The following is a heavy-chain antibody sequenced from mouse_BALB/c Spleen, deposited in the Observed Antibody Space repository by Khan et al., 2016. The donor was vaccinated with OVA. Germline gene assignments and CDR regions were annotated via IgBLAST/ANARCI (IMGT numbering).Heavy chain of an antibody. D-gene: IGHD2-10*01. Sequence: QIQLVQSGPELKKPGETVKISCKASGYTFTNYGMNWVKQSPGKALKWMGWINTYTGEPTYADDFKGRFASSLETSASTAYLQINNLKNEDTATYLCARPPYFSYTLDYWGQGTSVTVSS. CDR1: GYTFTNYG. J-gene: IGHJ4*01. V-gene: IGHV9-3-1*01. CDR3: ARPPYFSYTLDY. CDR2: INTYTGEP.